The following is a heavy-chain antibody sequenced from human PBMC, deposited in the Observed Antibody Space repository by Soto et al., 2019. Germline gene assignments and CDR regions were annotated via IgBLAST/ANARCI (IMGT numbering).Heavy chain of an antibody. CDR2: IYYSGTT. D-gene: IGHD2-8*02. V-gene: IGHV4-39*02. CDR1: GDSISSNNVH. Sequence: SETLSLTCTVSGDSISSNNVHWGWIRQPPGKGLEWIGVIYYSGTTHYNPSLKSRVAISVDMSKNQFSLKLTSVTAADTAVYYCARDKITGLFDYWGQGTLVTVSS. J-gene: IGHJ4*02. CDR3: ARDKITGLFDY.